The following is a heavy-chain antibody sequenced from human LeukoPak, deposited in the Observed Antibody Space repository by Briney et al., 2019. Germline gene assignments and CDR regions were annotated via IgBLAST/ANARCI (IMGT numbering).Heavy chain of an antibody. V-gene: IGHV1-69*13. Sequence: SVKVSCKASGGTFSSYAISWVRQAPGQGLEWMGGIIPIFGTANYAQKFQGRVTITADESTSTAYMELSSPRSEDTAVYYCARESDYCSSTSCYTFDYWGQGTLVTVSS. D-gene: IGHD2-2*02. J-gene: IGHJ4*02. CDR3: ARESDYCSSTSCYTFDY. CDR1: GGTFSSYA. CDR2: IIPIFGTA.